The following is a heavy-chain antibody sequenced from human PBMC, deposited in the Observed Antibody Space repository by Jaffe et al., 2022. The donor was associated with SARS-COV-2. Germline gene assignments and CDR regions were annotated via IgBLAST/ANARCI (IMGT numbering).Heavy chain of an antibody. CDR2: ISLDGSDK. V-gene: IGHV3-30*04. CDR1: GFTFSNSG. J-gene: IGHJ6*03. Sequence: QVQLVESGGGVVQPGRSLRLSCAASGFTFSNSGMHWVRQAPGKGLQWVALISLDGSDKYYADSVKGRFTISRDNSRNTLYLQMNSLRAEDTAVYYCVRASWQWLQGYMDVWGKGTTVTVSS. CDR3: VRASWQWLQGYMDV. D-gene: IGHD6-19*01.